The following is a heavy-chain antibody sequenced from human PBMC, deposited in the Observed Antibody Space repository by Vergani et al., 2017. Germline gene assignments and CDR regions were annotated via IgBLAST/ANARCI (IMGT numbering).Heavy chain of an antibody. D-gene: IGHD4-17*01. CDR3: ARGASGDYVASFDY. J-gene: IGHJ4*02. V-gene: IGHV3-30-3*01. CDR1: GFTFSSYA. CDR2: ISSDGSNK. Sequence: VQLVESGGGVVEPVRSLRLSCAASGFTFSSYAMHWVRQAPGKGLEWVAVISSDGSNKYYAGSVKGRFTIYRDNSKNTLYLQMNSLRAEDTAVYYCARGASGDYVASFDYWSQGTLVTVYS.